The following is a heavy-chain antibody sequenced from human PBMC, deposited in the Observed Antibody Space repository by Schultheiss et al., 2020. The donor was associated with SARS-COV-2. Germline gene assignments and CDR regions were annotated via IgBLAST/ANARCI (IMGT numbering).Heavy chain of an antibody. J-gene: IGHJ6*02. Sequence: ASVKVSCKASGYTFTRYYMHWVRQAPGQGLEWMGIINPSGGTTSYAQKLQGRVSVTSDTSASTVYMELTSLTSEDTAVYYCARHNGMDVWGQGTTVTVSS. CDR2: INPSGGTT. CDR1: GYTFTRYY. CDR3: ARHNGMDV. V-gene: IGHV1-46*04.